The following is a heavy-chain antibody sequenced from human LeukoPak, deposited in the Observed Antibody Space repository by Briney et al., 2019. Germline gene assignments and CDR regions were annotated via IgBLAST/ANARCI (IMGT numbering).Heavy chain of an antibody. CDR3: VRDWGYDSSGYWQKYFDS. CDR1: GFTFSNYA. J-gene: IGHJ4*02. V-gene: IGHV3-30*04. Sequence: GRSLTLSCAASGFTFSNYAMHWVRQAPGKGLEWVAVISYDGINKYYADPVKGRFTISRDNSKNTLYLEMNSLRAEDTAVYYCVRDWGYDSSGYWQKYFDSWGQGTLVTVSS. D-gene: IGHD3-22*01. CDR2: ISYDGINK.